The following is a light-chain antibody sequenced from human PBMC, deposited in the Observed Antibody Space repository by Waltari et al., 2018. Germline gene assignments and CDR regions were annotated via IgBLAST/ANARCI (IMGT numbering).Light chain of an antibody. CDR3: QVWDISTDHRWV. CDR2: DGS. Sequence: SYVLSQPPSVSVAPGKKASIPCGGVHIGSKSVHGYPQKPGLAPELVVYDGSGRPSGIPERFSGSNSGNMATLTISRVEPGDEAAYSCQVWDISTDHRWVFGGGTKLTVL. V-gene: IGLV3-21*03. CDR1: HIGSKS. J-gene: IGLJ3*02.